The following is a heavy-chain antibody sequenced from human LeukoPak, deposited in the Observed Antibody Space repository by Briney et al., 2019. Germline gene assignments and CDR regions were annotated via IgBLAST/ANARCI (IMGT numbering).Heavy chain of an antibody. V-gene: IGHV1-2*02. Sequence: ASVKDSCKASGYTLTGYYMHWVRQAPGQGLEWMGWINPNSGGTNYAQKFQGRVTMTRDTSISTAYMELSRLRSDDTAVYYCAREYYYDSSGPDYWGQGTLVTVSS. J-gene: IGHJ4*02. CDR2: INPNSGGT. D-gene: IGHD3-22*01. CDR1: GYTLTGYY. CDR3: AREYYYDSSGPDY.